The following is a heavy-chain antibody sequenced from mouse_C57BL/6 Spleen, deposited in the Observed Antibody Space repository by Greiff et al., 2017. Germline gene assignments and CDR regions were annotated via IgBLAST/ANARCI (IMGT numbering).Heavy chain of an antibody. CDR2: ISSGSSTI. CDR3: ARGLAYYFDY. Sequence: EVQGVESGGGLVKPGGSLKLSCAASGFTFSDYGMHWVRQAPEKGLEWVAYISSGSSTIYYADTVKGRFTISRDNAKNTLFLQMTSLRSEDTAMYYCARGLAYYFDYWGQGTTLTVSS. J-gene: IGHJ2*01. CDR1: GFTFSDYG. D-gene: IGHD3-3*01. V-gene: IGHV5-17*01.